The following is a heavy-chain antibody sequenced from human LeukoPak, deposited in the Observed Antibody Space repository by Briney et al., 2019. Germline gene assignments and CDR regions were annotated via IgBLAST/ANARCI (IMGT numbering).Heavy chain of an antibody. CDR1: GFSFSAYA. Sequence: GGALRLSCVGSGFSFSAYAMNWVRQAPGKGLEGVAGIDGNSGTIYYADSVKGRFTISRDNSKSTLYLDMNSLRAEDTAKYYFAKDFRLGDGYWDFDYWGAGTLLTVSS. D-gene: IGHD5-24*01. CDR3: AKDFRLGDGYWDFDY. CDR2: IDGNSGTI. J-gene: IGHJ4*02. V-gene: IGHV3-23*01.